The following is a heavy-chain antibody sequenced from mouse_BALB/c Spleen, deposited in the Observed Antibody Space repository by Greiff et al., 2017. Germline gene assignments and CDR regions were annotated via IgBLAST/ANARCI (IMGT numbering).Heavy chain of an antibody. D-gene: IGHD3-2*01. CDR1: GFTFSNYW. CDR3: TRDSSGYGFAY. CDR2: IRLKSNNYAT. J-gene: IGHJ3*01. Sequence: EVKVEESGGGLVQPGGSMKLSCVASGFTFSNYWMNWVRQSPEKGLEWVAEIRLKSNNYATHYAESVKGRFTISRDDSKSSVYLQMNNLRAEDTGIYYCTRDSSGYGFAYWGQGTLVTVSA. V-gene: IGHV6-6*02.